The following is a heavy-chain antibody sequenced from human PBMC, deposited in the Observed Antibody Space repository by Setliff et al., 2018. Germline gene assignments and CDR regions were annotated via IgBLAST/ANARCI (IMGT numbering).Heavy chain of an antibody. J-gene: IGHJ5*02. Sequence: SETLSLTCTVSGGSITRHYYTWIRQPPGKGLEWIGTMYFSGNTYYDPSLKSRVTMSVDTSKNQFTLRLTSVTAADTAFYYCARTYDVLTGYSSWLDPWGQGTLVTVAS. D-gene: IGHD3-9*01. CDR3: ARTYDVLTGYSSWLDP. CDR1: GGSITRHY. CDR2: MYFSGNT. V-gene: IGHV4-59*11.